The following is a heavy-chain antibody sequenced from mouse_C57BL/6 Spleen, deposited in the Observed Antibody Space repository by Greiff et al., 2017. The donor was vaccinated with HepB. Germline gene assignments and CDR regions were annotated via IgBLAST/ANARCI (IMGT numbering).Heavy chain of an antibody. Sequence: DVKLQESGPELVKPGASVKISCKASGYSFTGYYMNWVKQSPEKSLEWIGEINPSTGGTTYNQKFKAKATLTVDKSSSTAYMQLKSLTSEDSAVYYCASLTGAMDYWGQGTSVTVSS. CDR1: GYSFTGYY. CDR2: INPSTGGT. V-gene: IGHV1-42*01. J-gene: IGHJ4*01. CDR3: ASLTGAMDY. D-gene: IGHD1-1*01.